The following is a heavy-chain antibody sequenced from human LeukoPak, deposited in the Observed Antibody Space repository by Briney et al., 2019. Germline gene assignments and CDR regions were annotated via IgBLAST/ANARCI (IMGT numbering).Heavy chain of an antibody. V-gene: IGHV1-18*04. CDR1: GYTFTGYY. D-gene: IGHD6-19*01. CDR2: ISAYNGNT. Sequence: GASVKVSCKASGYTFTGYYMHWVRQAPGQGLEWMGWISAYNGNTNYAQKLQGRVTMTTDTSTSTAYMELRSLRSDATAVYYCARAPLAVVWFNSDYWGQGTLVTVHS. CDR3: ARAPLAVVWFNSDY. J-gene: IGHJ4*02.